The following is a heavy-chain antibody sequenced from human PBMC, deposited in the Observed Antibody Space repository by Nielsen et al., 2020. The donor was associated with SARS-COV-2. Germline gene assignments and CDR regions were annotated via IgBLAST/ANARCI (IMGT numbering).Heavy chain of an antibody. CDR1: GYTFTSYA. CDR2: INAGNGNT. V-gene: IGHV1-3*01. D-gene: IGHD1/OR15-1a*01. J-gene: IGHJ6*02. CDR3: AGQQGHYYYYGMDV. Sequence: ASVKVSCKASGYTFTSYAMHWVRQAPGQRLEWMGWINAGNGNTKYSQKFQGRVTITRDTSASTAYMELSSLRSEDTAVYYCAGQQGHYYYYGMDVWGQGTTVTVSS.